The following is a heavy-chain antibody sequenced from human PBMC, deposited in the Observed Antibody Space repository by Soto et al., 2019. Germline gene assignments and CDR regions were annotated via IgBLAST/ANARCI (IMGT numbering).Heavy chain of an antibody. J-gene: IGHJ4*02. Sequence: QVQLVQSGAEVKKPGSSVKVSCKASGGTFSSYAISWVRQAPGQGLEWMGGIIPIFGTANYAQKFQGRVTXXAXEXXSTAYMELSSLRSEDTAVYYCARGDEYSGYEPFDYWGQGTLVTVSS. V-gene: IGHV1-69*12. CDR1: GGTFSSYA. D-gene: IGHD5-12*01. CDR3: ARGDEYSGYEPFDY. CDR2: IIPIFGTA.